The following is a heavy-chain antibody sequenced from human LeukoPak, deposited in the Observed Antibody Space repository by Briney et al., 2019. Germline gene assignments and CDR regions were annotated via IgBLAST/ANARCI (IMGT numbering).Heavy chain of an antibody. CDR3: ARSRGTYFDY. Sequence: VASVKVSCKASGYTFTNYYIHWVRQAPGQGLEWMGMINPSGGSTIYAQKFQGRVTVTRDTSTSTVYMELSSLRSEDTAVYYCARSRGTYFDYWGQGTLVTVSS. CDR2: INPSGGST. V-gene: IGHV1-46*01. CDR1: GYTFTNYY. J-gene: IGHJ4*02. D-gene: IGHD1-26*01.